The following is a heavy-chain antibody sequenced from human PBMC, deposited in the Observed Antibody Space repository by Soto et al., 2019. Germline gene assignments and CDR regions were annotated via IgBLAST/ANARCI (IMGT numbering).Heavy chain of an antibody. V-gene: IGHV3-30*04. CDR1: GFTFNSNA. CDR2: ISYDGRVQ. CDR3: ARDEPQAAPASHDS. J-gene: IGHJ5*01. D-gene: IGHD2-15*01. Sequence: QEPLVESGGDVVQPGRSLRLSCAASGFTFNSNAMHWVRQAPGKGLEWVAVISYDGRVQQYTDSVKDRFTISRDDYKNILYLHMNRLRDEDPALYYCARDEPQAAPASHDSWRHGSVVSVSS.